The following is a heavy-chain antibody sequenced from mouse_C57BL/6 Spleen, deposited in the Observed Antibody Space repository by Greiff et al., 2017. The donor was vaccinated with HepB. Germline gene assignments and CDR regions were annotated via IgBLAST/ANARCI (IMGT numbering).Heavy chain of an antibody. V-gene: IGHV1-18*01. Sequence: EVQLQQSGPELVQPGASVKIPCKASGYTFTDYNMDWVQQSPGKSLEWIGDINPNNGGTIYNQKFKVKATLTVDKSSSTAYMEIRSLTSEDTAVYYCARQGPYGSSYRYYAMDYWGQGTSVTVSS. CDR2: INPNNGGT. J-gene: IGHJ4*01. D-gene: IGHD1-1*01. CDR1: GYTFTDYN. CDR3: ARQGPYGSSYRYYAMDY.